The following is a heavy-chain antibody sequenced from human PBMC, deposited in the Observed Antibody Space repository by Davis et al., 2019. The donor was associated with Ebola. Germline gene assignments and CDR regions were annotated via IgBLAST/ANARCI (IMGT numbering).Heavy chain of an antibody. CDR1: GYTFTGYY. Sequence: ASVKVSCKASGYTFTGYYMHWVRQAPGQGLEWMGWISAYNGNTNYAQKLQGRVTMTTDTSTSTAYMELRSLRSDDTAVYYCAREGAHNWNRAFDYWGQGTLVTASS. V-gene: IGHV1-18*04. CDR3: AREGAHNWNRAFDY. CDR2: ISAYNGNT. D-gene: IGHD1-20*01. J-gene: IGHJ4*02.